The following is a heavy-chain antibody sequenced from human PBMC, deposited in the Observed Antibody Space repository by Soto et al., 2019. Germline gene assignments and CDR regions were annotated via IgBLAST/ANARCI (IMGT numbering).Heavy chain of an antibody. CDR3: AKSPNSGYLKPHFDY. Sequence: PGGSLRLSCAPSGFTFSSYAMSWVRQAPGKGLEWVSAISGSGGSTYYADSVKGRFTISRDNSKNTLYLQMNSLRAEDTAVYYCAKSPNSGYLKPHFDYWGQGTLVTVSS. V-gene: IGHV3-23*01. D-gene: IGHD5-12*01. CDR1: GFTFSSYA. J-gene: IGHJ4*02. CDR2: ISGSGGST.